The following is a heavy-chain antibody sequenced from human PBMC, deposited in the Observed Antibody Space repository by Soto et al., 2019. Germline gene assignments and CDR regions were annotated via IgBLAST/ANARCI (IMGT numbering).Heavy chain of an antibody. CDR3: ARDTVTTKYYFDY. CDR2: ISSSSSYI. Sequence: NLGGSLRLSCAASGFTFSSYSMNWVRQAPGKGLEWVSSISSSSSYIYYADSVKGRFTISRDNAKNSLYLQMNSLRAEDTAVYYCARDTVTTKYYFDYWGQGTLVTVSS. D-gene: IGHD4-17*01. V-gene: IGHV3-21*01. J-gene: IGHJ4*02. CDR1: GFTFSSYS.